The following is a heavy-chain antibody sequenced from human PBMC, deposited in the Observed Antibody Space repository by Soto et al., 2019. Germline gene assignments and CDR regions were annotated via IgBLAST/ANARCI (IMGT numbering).Heavy chain of an antibody. D-gene: IGHD3-16*02. CDR2: VYYSGST. V-gene: IGHV4-39*01. J-gene: IGHJ4*02. Sequence: NPSETLSLTCTVSGVSIGSSSYYWGWVRQPPGKGLEWIGSVYYSGSTYYNPSLESRVAISVDKSKNQFSLKLTSLSAADTAVYYCGRLEGLATISYYFDYWGQGALVTVSS. CDR1: GVSIGSSSYY. CDR3: GRLEGLATISYYFDY.